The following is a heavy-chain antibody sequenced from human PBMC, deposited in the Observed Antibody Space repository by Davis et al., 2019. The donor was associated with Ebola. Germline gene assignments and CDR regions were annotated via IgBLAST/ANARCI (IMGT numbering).Heavy chain of an antibody. D-gene: IGHD2-15*01. CDR1: GYTFTGYY. Sequence: ASVTVSCKASGYTFTGYYMHWVRQAPGQGLEWMGWINPNSGGTNYAQKFQGWVTMTRDTSISTAYMELSRLRSDDTAVYYCARGGYCSGGSCYYFDYWGQGTLVTVSS. J-gene: IGHJ4*02. CDR2: INPNSGGT. CDR3: ARGGYCSGGSCYYFDY. V-gene: IGHV1-2*04.